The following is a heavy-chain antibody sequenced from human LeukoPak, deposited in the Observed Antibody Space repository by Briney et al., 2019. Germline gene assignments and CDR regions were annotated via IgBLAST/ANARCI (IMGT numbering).Heavy chain of an antibody. J-gene: IGHJ4*02. Sequence: PSETLSLTCTVSGGSISSSSYYWGWIRQPPGKGLEWIGNIYYSGSTYYNPSLKSRVTISVDTSKNQFSLKLSSVTAADTAVYYCARFSGSNYNLDYWGQGTLVTVSS. CDR3: ARFSGSNYNLDY. V-gene: IGHV4-39*01. D-gene: IGHD1-26*01. CDR2: IYYSGST. CDR1: GGSISSSSYY.